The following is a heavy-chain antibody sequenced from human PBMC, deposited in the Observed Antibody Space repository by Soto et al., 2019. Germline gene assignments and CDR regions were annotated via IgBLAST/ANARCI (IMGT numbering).Heavy chain of an antibody. V-gene: IGHV3-23*01. CDR1: GFTFSTYA. CDR3: ANDLSASANYDYGMDV. CDR2: ISASGGST. Sequence: EVQLLESGGGLVQPGGSLRLSCAASGFTFSTYAMSWVRQAPGKGLEWVSVISASGGSTFYEDSVKGRFTVSRDNSRNTLYQQVISLIVEDTAVYYCANDLSASANYDYGMDVWGQGTTVTVSS. J-gene: IGHJ6*02. D-gene: IGHD5-18*01.